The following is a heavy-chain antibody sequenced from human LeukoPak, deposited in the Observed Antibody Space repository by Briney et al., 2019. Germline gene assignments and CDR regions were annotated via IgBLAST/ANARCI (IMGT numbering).Heavy chain of an antibody. J-gene: IGHJ4*02. V-gene: IGHV3-74*01. CDR1: GFTFSRDW. CDR3: AYDYGDLVY. Sequence: GGSLRPSCAAPGFTFSRDWVHWVRQAPGKGLVWVSRINSDGSSTTYADSVKGRFTISRDNSKNTLYLQMNSLRAEDTAVYYCAYDYGDLVYWGQGTLVTVSS. CDR2: INSDGSST. D-gene: IGHD4-17*01.